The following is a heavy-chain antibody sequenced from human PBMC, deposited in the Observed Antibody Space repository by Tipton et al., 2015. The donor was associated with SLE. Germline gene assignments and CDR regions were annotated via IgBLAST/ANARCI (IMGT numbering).Heavy chain of an antibody. V-gene: IGHV4-4*08. CDR3: ASGISRIVGAMGFDY. D-gene: IGHD1-26*01. Sequence: TLSLTCTVSGGSISGFYWSWIRQSPGKGLEWIGYIYTSGSTNYNPSLKSRVTISADTSKNQFSLKLSSVTAADTAVYYCASGISRIVGAMGFDYWGQGTLVTVSS. CDR1: GGSISGFY. CDR2: IYTSGST. J-gene: IGHJ4*02.